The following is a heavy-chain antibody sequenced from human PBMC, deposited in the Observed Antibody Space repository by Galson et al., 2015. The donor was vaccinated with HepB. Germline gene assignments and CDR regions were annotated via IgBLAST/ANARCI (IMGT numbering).Heavy chain of an antibody. CDR1: GFTFSSYA. CDR3: AKQGRPGPYWYYYYMDV. D-gene: IGHD2-8*02. V-gene: IGHV3-23*01. Sequence: SLRLSCAASGFTFSSYAMSWVRQAPGKGLEWVSGISGSGGSTYYADSVKGRFTISRDDSKNTLYLQMNSLRAEDMAVYYCAKQGRPGPYWYYYYMDVWGKGTTVTVSS. J-gene: IGHJ6*03. CDR2: ISGSGGST.